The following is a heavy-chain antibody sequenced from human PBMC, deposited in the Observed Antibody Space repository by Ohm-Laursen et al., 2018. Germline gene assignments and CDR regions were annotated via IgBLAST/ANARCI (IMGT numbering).Heavy chain of an antibody. D-gene: IGHD4-11*01. CDR2: ISGSGGST. J-gene: IGHJ6*02. V-gene: IGHV3-23*01. CDR1: GFTFSSYA. Sequence: SLRLSCAAPGFTFSSYAMSWVRQAPGKGLEWVSAISGSGGSTYYADSVKGRFTISRDNSKNTLYLQMNSLRAEDTAVYYCAKDLPWGRSNSGMDVWGQGTTVTVSS. CDR3: AKDLPWGRSNSGMDV.